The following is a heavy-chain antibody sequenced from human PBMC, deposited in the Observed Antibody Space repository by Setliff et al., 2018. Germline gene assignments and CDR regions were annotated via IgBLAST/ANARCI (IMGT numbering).Heavy chain of an antibody. D-gene: IGHD1-1*01. J-gene: IGHJ6*02. CDR1: ASTFSNYW. Sequence: GESLKISCKDSASTFSNYWIVWVRQMPGKGLEWMGMIYPDDSDTKYHPSFQGQVTISADKSISTAYLQWSSLKASYSGIYFCATATHNSQRQSNFHYSAMGVWGQGTTVTVSS. CDR2: IYPDDSDT. V-gene: IGHV5-51*01. CDR3: ATATHNSQRQSNFHYSAMGV.